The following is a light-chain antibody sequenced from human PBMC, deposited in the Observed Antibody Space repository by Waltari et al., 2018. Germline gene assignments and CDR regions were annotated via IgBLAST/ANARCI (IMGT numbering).Light chain of an antibody. V-gene: IGKV1-39*01. Sequence: DIQMTQSPSSLSASVGDRVTITCRASQSISSYLNWYQQKQGKAPTLLIYAAFSLESGVPSRFSGSGSGTDFTLTISSLQPEDFATYYCQQGYSTPYTFGQGTKLEIK. J-gene: IGKJ2*01. CDR3: QQGYSTPYT. CDR2: AAF. CDR1: QSISSY.